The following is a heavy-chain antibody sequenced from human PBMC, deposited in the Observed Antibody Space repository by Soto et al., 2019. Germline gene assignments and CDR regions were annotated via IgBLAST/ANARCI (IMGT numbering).Heavy chain of an antibody. CDR2: ISYDGSDK. Sequence: VGSLRLSCAASGFTFSSYAMHWVRQAPGKGLEWVAVISYDGSDKYYADSVKGRFTISRDNSKNTLYLQMNSLRAEDTAVYYCARTAYSSSIELAYWGQGTLVTVSS. J-gene: IGHJ4*02. CDR3: ARTAYSSSIELAY. D-gene: IGHD6-6*01. V-gene: IGHV3-30-3*01. CDR1: GFTFSSYA.